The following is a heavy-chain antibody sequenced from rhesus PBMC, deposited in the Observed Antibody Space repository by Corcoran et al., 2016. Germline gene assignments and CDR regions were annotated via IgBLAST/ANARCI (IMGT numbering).Heavy chain of an antibody. CDR2: TYYRSKWYN. CDR3: AATSGSSGWSGFDY. CDR1: GASVSRNRAT. V-gene: IGHV6-1*01. D-gene: IGHD6S26*01. Sequence: QVQLQESGPGLVKPSQPLSLTCAISGASVSRNRATWTWIRQSPSRGLEWLGMTYYRSKWYNDYAQSVQNRISINPDTSKNQFSLQLNSVTPEDMAVYYCAATSGSSGWSGFDYWGQGVLVTVSS. J-gene: IGHJ4*01.